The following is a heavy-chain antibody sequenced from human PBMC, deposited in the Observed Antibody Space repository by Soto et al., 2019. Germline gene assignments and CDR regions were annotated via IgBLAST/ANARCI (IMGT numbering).Heavy chain of an antibody. CDR1: GGSISSGGYS. CDR2: IYHSGST. D-gene: IGHD2-15*01. J-gene: IGHJ4*02. V-gene: IGHV4-30-2*01. CDR3: ARRYCSGGSCQTIDY. Sequence: SETLSLTCAVSGGSISSGGYSWSWVRQPPGKGLEWIGYIYHSGSTYYNPSLKSRVTISVDRSKNQFFLRLRSVTAADTAVYFCARRYCSGGSCQTIDYWGQGTPVTVSS.